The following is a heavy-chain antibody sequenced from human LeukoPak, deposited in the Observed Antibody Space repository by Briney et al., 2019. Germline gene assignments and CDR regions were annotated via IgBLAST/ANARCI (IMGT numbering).Heavy chain of an antibody. J-gene: IGHJ6*02. D-gene: IGHD5-18*01. CDR1: GFNFDDYA. V-gene: IGHV3-9*01. Sequence: GGSLRISCAASGFNFDDYAMHWVRQAPGKGLEWVSGISWNSGNIDYADSVKGRFTISRDNAKNSVYLHMSSLRPEDTALYYCAKEGRIQLWYRGYYYYGLDVWGQGTTVTVPS. CDR2: ISWNSGNI. CDR3: AKEGRIQLWYRGYYYYGLDV.